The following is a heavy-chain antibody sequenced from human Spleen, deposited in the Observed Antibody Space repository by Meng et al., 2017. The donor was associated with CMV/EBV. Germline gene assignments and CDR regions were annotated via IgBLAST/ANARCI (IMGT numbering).Heavy chain of an antibody. V-gene: IGHV5-51*01. CDR2: IYPGDSDT. CDR3: AATRGYCSSTSCFYADAFEI. D-gene: IGHD2-2*01. J-gene: IGHJ3*02. CDR1: GYTFPNYW. Sequence: KVSCKGSGYTFPNYWIGWVRQMPGKGLEWMGIIYPGDSDTRYSPSFEGQVTISADKSIGTAYLQWSSLKASDTAMFYCAATRGYCSSTSCFYADAFEIWGQGTMVTVS.